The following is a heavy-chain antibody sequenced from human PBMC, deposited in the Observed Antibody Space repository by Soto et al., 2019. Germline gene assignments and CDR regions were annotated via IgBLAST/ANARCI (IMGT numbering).Heavy chain of an antibody. Sequence: GGSLRLSCEASGFSFSHYAMHWVRQPPGRGLEWVALISYDGDNQYFTDSVRGRFTISRDNSKTTVYLEMNSLRLDDTATYYCVSPHSDSSNAFDLWGQGTLVTVSS. CDR3: VSPHSDSSNAFDL. CDR2: ISYDGDNQ. D-gene: IGHD3-22*01. V-gene: IGHV3-30-3*01. J-gene: IGHJ5*02. CDR1: GFSFSHYA.